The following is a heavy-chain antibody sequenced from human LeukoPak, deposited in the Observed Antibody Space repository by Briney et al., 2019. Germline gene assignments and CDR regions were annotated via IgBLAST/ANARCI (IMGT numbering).Heavy chain of an antibody. CDR2: INHSGST. V-gene: IGHV4-34*01. J-gene: IGHJ4*02. Sequence: SETLSLTCAVYGGSFSGYYWSWIRQPPGKGLEWIGEINHSGSTNYNPSLKSRVTISVDTSKNQFSLKLSSVTAADTAVYYCARGLHAPTTLDYWAREPWSPSPQ. CDR1: GGSFSGYY. CDR3: ARGLHAPTTLDY. D-gene: IGHD4-11*01.